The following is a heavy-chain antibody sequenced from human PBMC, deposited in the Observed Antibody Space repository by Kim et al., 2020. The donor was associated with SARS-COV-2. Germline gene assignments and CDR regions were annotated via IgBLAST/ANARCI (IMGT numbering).Heavy chain of an antibody. CDR3: ARELGSSGYAARYFDL. D-gene: IGHD3-22*01. V-gene: IGHV1-46*01. Sequence: KFKGRVTMTRDTSTSTVYMELSSRRSEDTAVYYCARELGSSGYAARYFDLWGRGTLVTVSS. J-gene: IGHJ2*01.